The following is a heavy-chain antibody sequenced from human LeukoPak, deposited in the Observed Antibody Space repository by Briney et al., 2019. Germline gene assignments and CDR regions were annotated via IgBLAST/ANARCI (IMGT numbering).Heavy chain of an antibody. D-gene: IGHD2-21*01. CDR1: GFTFSSYG. CDR2: IRYDGSNK. Sequence: GGSLRLSCAASGFTFSSYGMHWVRQAPGKGLEWVAFIRYDGSNKYYADSVKGRFTISRDNSKSTLYLQMNSLRAEDTAVYYCAKSFITYCGGDCSPGAFDIWGQGTMVTVSS. V-gene: IGHV3-30*02. CDR3: AKSFITYCGGDCSPGAFDI. J-gene: IGHJ3*02.